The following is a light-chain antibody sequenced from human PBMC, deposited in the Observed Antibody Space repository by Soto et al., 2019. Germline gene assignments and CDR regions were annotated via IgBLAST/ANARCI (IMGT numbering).Light chain of an antibody. Sequence: DIQMTQSPSSVSVSVGDRVTITCRASQVISSWLVWYQQKPGKAPKLLIYAASSLQSGVPSRFSGSGSGTDFALPISSQQPEDLPTYYCQQADSFPPFGGGTQVEIK. V-gene: IGKV1D-12*01. CDR1: QVISSW. J-gene: IGKJ4*01. CDR3: QQADSFPP. CDR2: AAS.